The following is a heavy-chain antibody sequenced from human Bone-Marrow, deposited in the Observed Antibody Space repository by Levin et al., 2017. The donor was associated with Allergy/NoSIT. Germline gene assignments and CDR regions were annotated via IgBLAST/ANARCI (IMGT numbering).Heavy chain of an antibody. V-gene: IGHV3-30*18. D-gene: IGHD3-10*01. Sequence: GGSLRLSCAASGYTFSSYGMHWVRQAPGKGLEWVAVLSYDGSNRYYADSVKGRFTISRDNSKNTLYLQMNSLRAEDTAVYYCAKDPPYYGSGSQYYGRLVGAREWGYWGQGTLVTVSS. CDR2: LSYDGSNR. CDR1: GYTFSSYG. J-gene: IGHJ4*02. CDR3: AKDPPYYGSGSQYYGRLVGAREWGY.